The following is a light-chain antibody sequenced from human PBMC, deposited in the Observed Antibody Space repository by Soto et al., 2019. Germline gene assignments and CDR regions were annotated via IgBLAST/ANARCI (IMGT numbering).Light chain of an antibody. J-gene: IGLJ1*01. Sequence: QSVLTQPRSVSGSPGQSVTISCTGTSSDVGAYNYVSWYQQHPGKAPKLMIYDVSKRPSGVPDRFSGSKSGNTASLTISGLQTEDEADYYCSSYAGGYTFVFGTGTKLTVL. CDR1: SSDVGAYNY. V-gene: IGLV2-11*01. CDR3: SSYAGGYTFV. CDR2: DVS.